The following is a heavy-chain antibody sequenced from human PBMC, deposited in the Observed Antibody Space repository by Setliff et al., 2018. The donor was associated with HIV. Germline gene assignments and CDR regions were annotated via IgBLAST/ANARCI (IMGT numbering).Heavy chain of an antibody. CDR3: ARDQATGYEKVWFSWIDP. CDR1: GYTFSSYG. D-gene: IGHD5-12*01. V-gene: IGHV1-18*01. CDR2: ISGNNGNR. Sequence: ASVKVSCKASGYTFSSYGFSWVRQAPGQGLEWMGWISGNNGNRNYAQRLQGRVTMTTDTSTSTAYMELSSLRFEDTATYYCARDQATGYEKVWFSWIDPWGQGTLVTVSS. J-gene: IGHJ5*02.